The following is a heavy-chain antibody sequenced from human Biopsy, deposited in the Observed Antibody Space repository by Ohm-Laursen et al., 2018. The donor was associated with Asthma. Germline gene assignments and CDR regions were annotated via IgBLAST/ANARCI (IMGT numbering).Heavy chain of an antibody. Sequence: ASVTVSCKASGDSFSNYAISWVRQAPGQGLEWMGGLIPVLGTPDHAQMFEGRVTITADESTSTDYMELSSLSSEDTAVYYCARGYSGSDRIVYYYSGLEVWGQGTTVTVSS. V-gene: IGHV1-69*13. CDR2: LIPVLGTP. CDR3: ARGYSGSDRIVYYYSGLEV. D-gene: IGHD5-12*01. CDR1: GDSFSNYA. J-gene: IGHJ6*02.